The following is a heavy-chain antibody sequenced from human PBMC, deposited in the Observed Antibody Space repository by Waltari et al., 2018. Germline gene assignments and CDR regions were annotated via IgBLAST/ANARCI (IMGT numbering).Heavy chain of an antibody. D-gene: IGHD4-17*01. V-gene: IGHV3-9*01. CDR1: AFNVATYT. CDR2: ISWNRASI. CDR3: VGNVATSGDYGYSDH. Sequence: EVYLVVLGVALVQPGSSLILLFAASAFNVATYTVPWVRQAPGMGLEWVADISWNRASIAYADSVRGRFTISRDNAKKSVSLHMDTLGPEDTALYFCVGNVATSGDYGYSDHWGQGTLVTVSS. J-gene: IGHJ4*02.